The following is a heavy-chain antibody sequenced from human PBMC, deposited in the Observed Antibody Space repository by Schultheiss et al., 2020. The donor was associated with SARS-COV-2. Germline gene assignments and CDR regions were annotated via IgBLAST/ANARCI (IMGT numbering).Heavy chain of an antibody. J-gene: IGHJ4*02. Sequence: SETLSLTCAVSGGSISSSNWWSWVRQPPGKGLEWIGSIYYSGSTYYNPSLKSRVTISVDTSKNQFSLKLSSVTAADTAVYYCARNRDQGFDSWGQGTLVTVSS. V-gene: IGHV4-4*02. CDR2: IYYSGST. CDR1: GGSISSSNW. CDR3: ARNRDQGFDS.